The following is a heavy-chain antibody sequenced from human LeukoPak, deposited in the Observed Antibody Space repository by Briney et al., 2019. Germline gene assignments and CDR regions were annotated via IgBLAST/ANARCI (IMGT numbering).Heavy chain of an antibody. D-gene: IGHD3-10*01. CDR3: ARVLGGRRSFDY. J-gene: IGHJ4*02. V-gene: IGHV4-39*07. Sequence: PSETLSLTCTVSGGSISNSSYYWGWIRQPPGKGLEWIGSIYYSGSTYYNPSLKSRVTISVDTSKNQFSLKLSSVTAADTAVYYCARVLGGRRSFDYWGQGTLVTVSS. CDR2: IYYSGST. CDR1: GGSISNSSYY.